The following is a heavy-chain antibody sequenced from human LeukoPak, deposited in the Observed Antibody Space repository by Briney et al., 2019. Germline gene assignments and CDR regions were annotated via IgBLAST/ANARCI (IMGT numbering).Heavy chain of an antibody. V-gene: IGHV3-23*01. CDR2: IGGRETST. CDR3: ARSDGIAAAGPFDY. D-gene: IGHD6-13*01. J-gene: IGHJ4*02. CDR1: GFTLSNYA. Sequence: TRGSLRLSCAASGFTLSNYAMSWVRQAPGKGLEWVSAIGGRETSTYYADSVKGRFTISRDNSKNTLYLQMNSLRAEDTAVYYCARSDGIAAAGPFDYWAREPWSPSPQ.